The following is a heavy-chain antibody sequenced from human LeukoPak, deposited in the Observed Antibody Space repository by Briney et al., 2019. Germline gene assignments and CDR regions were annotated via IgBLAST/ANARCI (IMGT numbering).Heavy chain of an antibody. D-gene: IGHD3-3*01. Sequence: GGSLRLSCAASGFTFTNYWMSWVRQAPGRGLELVANIKQDRSEKYYVDSVKGRFTISRDNAKNSLYLQMNSLRAEDTAVYYCARLREIPVFGVVTKSTPYFDYWGQGTLVTVSS. CDR2: IKQDRSEK. CDR1: GFTFTNYW. V-gene: IGHV3-7*01. J-gene: IGHJ4*02. CDR3: ARLREIPVFGVVTKSTPYFDY.